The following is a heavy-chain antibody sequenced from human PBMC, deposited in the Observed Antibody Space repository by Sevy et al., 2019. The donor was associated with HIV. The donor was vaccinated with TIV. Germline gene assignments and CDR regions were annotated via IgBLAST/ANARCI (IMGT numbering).Heavy chain of an antibody. Sequence: GGSLRLSCAASGFTFSSYAMSWVRQAPGKGLEWVSAISGSGGSTYYADSVKGRFTIPRDNSKNTLYLKMNSRRAEDTAVYYCAKDLGEYYYDSSGYPEDAFDIWGQGTMVTVSS. J-gene: IGHJ3*02. CDR2: ISGSGGST. D-gene: IGHD3-22*01. CDR3: AKDLGEYYYDSSGYPEDAFDI. V-gene: IGHV3-23*01. CDR1: GFTFSSYA.